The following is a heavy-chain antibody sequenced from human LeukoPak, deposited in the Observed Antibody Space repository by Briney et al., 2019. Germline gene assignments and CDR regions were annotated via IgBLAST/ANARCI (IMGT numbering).Heavy chain of an antibody. D-gene: IGHD4-23*01. CDR3: ALESKGYGANDY. V-gene: IGHV3-21*01. J-gene: IGHJ4*02. CDR1: GFTFSSYS. CDR2: ISSSSSYI. Sequence: GGSLRLSCAASGFTFSSYSMNWVRQAPGKGLEWVSSISSSSSYIYYADSVKGRFTISRDNAKNSLYLQMNSLRAEDTAVYYCALESKGYGANDYWGQGTLVTVSS.